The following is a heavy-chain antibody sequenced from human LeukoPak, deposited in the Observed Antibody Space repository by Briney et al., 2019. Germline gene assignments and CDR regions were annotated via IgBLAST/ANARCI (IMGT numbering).Heavy chain of an antibody. CDR2: IIPILDVA. V-gene: IGHV1-69*04. CDR3: ARFPVRGYTYGSVIHHMDV. CDR1: GGTLNTYA. J-gene: IGHJ6*02. Sequence: SVKVSCKASGGTLNTYAITWVRQAPGQGLEWMGRIIPILDVADSAQRFQGRVTITADRSTSTVYMELNSLRSEDTAIYYCARFPVRGYTYGSVIHHMDVWGQGTTVIVSS. D-gene: IGHD5-18*01.